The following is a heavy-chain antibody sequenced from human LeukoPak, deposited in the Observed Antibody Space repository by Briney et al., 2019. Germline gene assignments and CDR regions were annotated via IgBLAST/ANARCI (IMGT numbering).Heavy chain of an antibody. Sequence: PGRSLRLSCAASGFTFSSYAMHWVRQAPGKGLEWVAVISYDGSNKYYADSVKGRFTISRDNSKNTLYLQMNSLRAEDTAVYYCASRIIAVAGIDYWGQGTLVTVSS. V-gene: IGHV3-30-3*01. CDR3: ASRIIAVAGIDY. J-gene: IGHJ4*02. CDR1: GFTFSSYA. CDR2: ISYDGSNK. D-gene: IGHD6-19*01.